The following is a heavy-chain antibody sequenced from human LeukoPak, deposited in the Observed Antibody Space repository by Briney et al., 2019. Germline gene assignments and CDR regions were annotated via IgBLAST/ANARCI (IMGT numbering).Heavy chain of an antibody. D-gene: IGHD3-22*01. CDR3: ARDPYYYDSSVVFDY. Sequence: ASVKVSCKASGYTFTSYGISWVRQAPGQGLEGMGWISAYNGNTNYAQKLQGRVTMTTDTSTSTAYMELRSLRSDDTAVYYCARDPYYYDSSVVFDYWGQGTLVTVSS. CDR1: GYTFTSYG. V-gene: IGHV1-18*01. J-gene: IGHJ4*02. CDR2: ISAYNGNT.